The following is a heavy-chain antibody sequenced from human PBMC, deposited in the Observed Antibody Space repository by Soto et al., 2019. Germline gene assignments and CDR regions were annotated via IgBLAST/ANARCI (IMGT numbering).Heavy chain of an antibody. D-gene: IGHD5-12*01. CDR2: IYWDDDK. V-gene: IGHV2-5*02. J-gene: IGHJ4*02. Sequence: QITVKESGLTLVKPTETLTLTCTFSGFSLSTYGMGVGWIRQPPGKALEWLALIYWDDDKRYSPSLRSMLTTTKDTSQKQLDLTMTHMAPVDTATYYCARLTRGVYDLDRLWEKCDSLGQGTLVTVSS. CDR1: GFSLSTYGMG. CDR3: ARLTRGVYDLDRLWEKCDS.